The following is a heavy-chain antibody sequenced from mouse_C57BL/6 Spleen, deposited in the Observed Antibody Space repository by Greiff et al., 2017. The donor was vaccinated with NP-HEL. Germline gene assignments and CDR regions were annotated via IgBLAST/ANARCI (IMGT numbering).Heavy chain of an antibody. Sequence: EVKLQESGPGLVKPSQSLSLTCSVTGYSIPSGYYWNWIRQFPGNKLEWMGYISYDGSNNYNPSLKNRISITRDTSKNQFFLKLNSVTTEDTATYYCAREGPFYAMDDWGQGTSVTVSS. CDR3: AREGPFYAMDD. CDR2: ISYDGSN. J-gene: IGHJ4*01. CDR1: GYSIPSGYY. V-gene: IGHV3-6*01.